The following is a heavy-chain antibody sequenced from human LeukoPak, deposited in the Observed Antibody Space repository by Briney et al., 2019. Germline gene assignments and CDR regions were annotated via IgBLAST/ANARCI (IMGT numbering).Heavy chain of an antibody. CDR1: GGSISSSSYY. Sequence: SETLSLTCTVSGGSISSSSYYWGWIRQPPGKGLEWIGSIYYSGSTYYNPSLKSRVTISVDTSKNQFSLKLSSVTAADTSVYYCARRGVGRGVFDYWGQGTLVTVSS. CDR2: IYYSGST. V-gene: IGHV4-39*01. J-gene: IGHJ4*02. D-gene: IGHD3-10*01. CDR3: ARRGVGRGVFDY.